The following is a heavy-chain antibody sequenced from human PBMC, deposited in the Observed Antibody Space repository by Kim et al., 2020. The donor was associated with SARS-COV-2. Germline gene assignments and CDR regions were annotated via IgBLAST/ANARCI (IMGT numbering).Heavy chain of an antibody. Sequence: SETLSLTCTVSGGSISSYYWSWIRQPAGKGLDWIGRIYTSGSTDYSPTLRSRVTMSIDTSKKHFSLKLTSVTAADTAVYYCASEAAVEGGSGYYNDYWGQGTLVTVSS. V-gene: IGHV4-4*07. CDR3: ASEAAVEGGSGYYNDY. D-gene: IGHD3-22*01. J-gene: IGHJ4*02. CDR2: IYTSGST. CDR1: GGSISSYY.